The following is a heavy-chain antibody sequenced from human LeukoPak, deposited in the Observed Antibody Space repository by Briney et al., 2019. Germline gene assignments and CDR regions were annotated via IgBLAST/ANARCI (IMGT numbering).Heavy chain of an antibody. CDR3: ARGGGLDV. Sequence: PGGSLRLSCAASGFTFSIYAMSWVRQAPGKGLEWVASINHNGNVNYYVDSVKGRFTISRDNAKNSLYLQMSNLRAEDTAVYFCARGGGLDVWGQGATVTVSS. D-gene: IGHD3-16*01. CDR2: INHNGNVN. J-gene: IGHJ6*02. V-gene: IGHV3-7*03. CDR1: GFTFSIYA.